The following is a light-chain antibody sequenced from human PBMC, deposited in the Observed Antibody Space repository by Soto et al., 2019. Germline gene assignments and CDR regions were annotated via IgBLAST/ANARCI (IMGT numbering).Light chain of an antibody. J-gene: IGKJ4*01. Sequence: EIVLTQSPGTLSLSPGERATLSCRASQSVASNYLGWYQQKPGQAPRVLIFDASIRATGIPDRFSASGSGLDFTLPISRLEPDDFAVYYCHQYDSLPLTFGGGTKVEI. CDR1: QSVASNY. CDR2: DAS. V-gene: IGKV3-20*01. CDR3: HQYDSLPLT.